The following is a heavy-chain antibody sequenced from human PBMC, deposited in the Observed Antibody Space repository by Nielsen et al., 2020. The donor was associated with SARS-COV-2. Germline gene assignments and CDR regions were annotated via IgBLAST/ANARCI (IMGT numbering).Heavy chain of an antibody. Sequence: SETLSLTCTVSGGSISSYYWSWIRQPPGKGLEWIGYIYYSGSTNYNPSLKSRVTISVDTSKNQFSLKLSSVTAADTAVYYCAREAVAGPIDYWGQGTLVTVSS. CDR3: AREAVAGPIDY. CDR1: GGSISSYY. J-gene: IGHJ4*02. CDR2: IYYSGST. D-gene: IGHD6-19*01. V-gene: IGHV4-59*01.